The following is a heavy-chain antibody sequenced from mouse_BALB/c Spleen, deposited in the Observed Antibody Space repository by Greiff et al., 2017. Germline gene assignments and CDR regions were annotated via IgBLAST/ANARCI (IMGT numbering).Heavy chain of an antibody. J-gene: IGHJ4*01. CDR3: ARDYYGSSFYYAMDY. CDR2: ISSGSSTI. V-gene: IGHV5-17*02. D-gene: IGHD1-1*01. Sequence: DVQLVESGGGLVQPGGSRKLSCAASGFTFSSFGMHWVRQAPEKGLEWVAYISSGSSTIYYADTVKGRFTISRDNPKNTLFLQMTSLRSEDTAMYYCARDYYGSSFYYAMDYWGQGTSVTVSS. CDR1: GFTFSSFG.